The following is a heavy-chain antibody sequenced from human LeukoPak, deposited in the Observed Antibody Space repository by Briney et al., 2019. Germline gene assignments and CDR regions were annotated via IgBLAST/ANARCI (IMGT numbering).Heavy chain of an antibody. J-gene: IGHJ4*02. V-gene: IGHV3-74*01. CDR1: GFTFSTYW. CDR2: ISSDASIT. Sequence: PGGPLRLSCAASGFTFSTYWMHWVRQDPGKGLVWVSRISSDASITSYADPVKGRFTISRDNAKNTLYLQMNSLRAEDTAVYYCARGGRSGGRPFDYWGQGTLVTVSS. CDR3: ARGGRSGGRPFDY. D-gene: IGHD6-19*01.